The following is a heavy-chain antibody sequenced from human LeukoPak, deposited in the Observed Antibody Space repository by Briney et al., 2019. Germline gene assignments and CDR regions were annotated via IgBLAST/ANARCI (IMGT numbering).Heavy chain of an antibody. Sequence: GGSLRLSCAASGFIFSSSAMSWVRQAPGKGLEWVSSISSLSSFKYYADSVKGRLTISRDNAKKSLYLQMSSLRAEDTAVYYCARGAVVPAALEGPYYYYGMDVWGQGTTVTVSS. CDR1: GFIFSSSA. D-gene: IGHD2-2*01. CDR2: ISSLSSFK. J-gene: IGHJ6*02. V-gene: IGHV3-21*01. CDR3: ARGAVVPAALEGPYYYYGMDV.